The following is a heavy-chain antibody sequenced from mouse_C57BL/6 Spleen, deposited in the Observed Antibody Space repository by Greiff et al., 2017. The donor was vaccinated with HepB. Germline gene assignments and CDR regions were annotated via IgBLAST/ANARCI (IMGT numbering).Heavy chain of an antibody. V-gene: IGHV1-82*01. Sequence: VKLQQSGPELVKPGASVKISCKASGYAFSSSWMNWVKQRPGKGLELIGRIYPGDGDTNYNGKFKGKATLTADKSSSTAYMQLSSLTSEDSAVYFCARVGKLGYYFDYWGQGTTLTVSS. CDR2: IYPGDGDT. D-gene: IGHD4-1*01. CDR3: ARVGKLGYYFDY. J-gene: IGHJ2*01. CDR1: GYAFSSSW.